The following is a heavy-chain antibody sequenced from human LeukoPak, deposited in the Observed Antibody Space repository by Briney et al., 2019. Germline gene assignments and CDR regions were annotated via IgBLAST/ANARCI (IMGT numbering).Heavy chain of an antibody. CDR1: GDSIGSHY. D-gene: IGHD3-22*01. CDR2: IFYVGGT. Sequence: SETLSLTCTASGDSIGSHYWSWIRQPPGKGLEWIGYIFYVGGTNYNPSLKSRVTISVDTSKNQFSLKLNSVTAADTAVYYCARDYYDSRGEAFDIWGQGTMVTVSS. CDR3: ARDYYDSRGEAFDI. V-gene: IGHV4-59*11. J-gene: IGHJ3*02.